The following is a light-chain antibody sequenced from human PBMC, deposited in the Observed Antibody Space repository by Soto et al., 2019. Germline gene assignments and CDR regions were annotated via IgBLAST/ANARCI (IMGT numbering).Light chain of an antibody. J-gene: IGKJ1*01. V-gene: IGKV1-5*03. CDR3: QQYNSYPWT. Sequence: DIQMPSPPSPFSASLGTTVTITCRASQSISSWLAWYQQKPGKAPKLLIYKASSLESGVPSRFSGSGSGTEFTLTISSLQPDDFATYYCQQYNSYPWTFGQGTKVDIK. CDR1: QSISSW. CDR2: KAS.